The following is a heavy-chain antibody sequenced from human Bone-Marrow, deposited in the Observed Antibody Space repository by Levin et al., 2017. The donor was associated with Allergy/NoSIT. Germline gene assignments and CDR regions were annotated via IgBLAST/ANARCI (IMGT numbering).Heavy chain of an antibody. V-gene: IGHV4-39*01. J-gene: IGHJ4*02. CDR3: ASFDFWSGYYLF. Sequence: TSETLSLTCTVSGGSISTNNYNWGWIRQPPGTGLELIGNIHYSGSTDYNPSLKSRVTISVDTSRNLFSLRVRSVTAADTALYYCASFDFWSGYYLFWGLGTPVTVSS. D-gene: IGHD3-3*01. CDR1: GGSISTNNYN. CDR2: IHYSGST.